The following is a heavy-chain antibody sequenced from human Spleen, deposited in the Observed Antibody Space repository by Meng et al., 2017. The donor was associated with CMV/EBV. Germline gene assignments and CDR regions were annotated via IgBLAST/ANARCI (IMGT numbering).Heavy chain of an antibody. J-gene: IGHJ6*02. CDR2: VIPIFGTA. V-gene: IGHV1-69*05. CDR1: GGTFSSYA. Sequence: SVKVSCKASGGTFSSYAISWVRQAPGQGLEWMGGVIPIFGTANYAQKFQGRVTITTDESTSTAYMELSSLRAEDTAVYYCARHQLGRRQPTIFNHYYGLDVWGQGTTVTVSS. CDR3: ARHQLGRRQPTIFNHYYGLDV. D-gene: IGHD1-1*01.